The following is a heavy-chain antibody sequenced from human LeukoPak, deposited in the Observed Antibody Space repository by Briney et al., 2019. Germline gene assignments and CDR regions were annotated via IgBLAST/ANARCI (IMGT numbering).Heavy chain of an antibody. CDR2: IYYSGST. CDR3: ARTPSGWLQLLNY. D-gene: IGHD5-24*01. J-gene: IGHJ4*02. CDR1: GGSISSYY. Sequence: SETLSLTCTVSGGSISSYYWSWIRQPPGKGLEWIGYIYYSGSTNYNPSLKSRVTISVDTSKNQFSLKLSSVTAADTAVYYCARTPSGWLQLLNYWGQGTLVTVSS. V-gene: IGHV4-59*01.